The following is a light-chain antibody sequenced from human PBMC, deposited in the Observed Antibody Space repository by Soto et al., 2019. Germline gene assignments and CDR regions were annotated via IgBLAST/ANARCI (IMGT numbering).Light chain of an antibody. CDR1: QSISIW. CDR3: QQYNSYSTWT. CDR2: KAS. Sequence: DIQLTQSPSTLSAYVVYGVSITCPASQSISIWLAWYQQKPGSAPKLLIYKASTLESGVPSRFSGSGSGTEFTLTISSLQPDDLATYYCQQYNSYSTWTFGQGTKVDIK. J-gene: IGKJ1*01. V-gene: IGKV1-5*03.